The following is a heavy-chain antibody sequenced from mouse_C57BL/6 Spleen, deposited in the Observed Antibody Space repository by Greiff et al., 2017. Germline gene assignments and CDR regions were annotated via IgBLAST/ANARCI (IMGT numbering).Heavy chain of an antibody. CDR3: ARSELFSYWYFDV. J-gene: IGHJ1*03. Sequence: QVHVKQPGTELVKPGASVKLSCKASGYTFTSYWMHWVKQRPGQGLEWIGNINPSNGGTNYNEKFKSKATLTVDKSSSTAYMQLSSLTSEDSAVYYCARSELFSYWYFDVWGTGTTVTVSS. CDR2: INPSNGGT. D-gene: IGHD4-1*01. V-gene: IGHV1-53*01. CDR1: GYTFTSYW.